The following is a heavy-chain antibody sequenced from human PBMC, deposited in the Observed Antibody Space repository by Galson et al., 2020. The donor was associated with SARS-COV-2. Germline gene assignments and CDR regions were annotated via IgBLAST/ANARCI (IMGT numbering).Heavy chain of an antibody. CDR1: GYTLTELS. CDR2: FDPEDGET. CDR3: ATTTPLAVAGTSWCDP. Sequence: GASVKVSCKVSGYTLTELSMHWVRQAPGKGLEWMGGFDPEDGETIYAQKFQGRVTMTEDTSTDTAYMELSSLRSEDTAVYYCATTTPLAVAGTSWCDPWGQGTLVTVSS. V-gene: IGHV1-24*01. J-gene: IGHJ5*02. D-gene: IGHD6-19*01.